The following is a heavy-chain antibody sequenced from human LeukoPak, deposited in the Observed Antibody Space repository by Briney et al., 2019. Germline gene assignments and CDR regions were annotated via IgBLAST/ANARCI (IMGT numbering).Heavy chain of an antibody. J-gene: IGHJ4*02. CDR2: ISYDGSNK. V-gene: IGHV3-30*03. CDR3: ARGPTYYYDSSGYYKVY. Sequence: GGSLRLSCAASGFTFSSYGMHWVRQAPGKGLEWVAVISYDGSNKYYADSVKGRFTISRDNSKNTLYLQMNSLRAEDTAVYYCARGPTYYYDSSGYYKVYWGQGTLVTVSS. D-gene: IGHD3-22*01. CDR1: GFTFSSYG.